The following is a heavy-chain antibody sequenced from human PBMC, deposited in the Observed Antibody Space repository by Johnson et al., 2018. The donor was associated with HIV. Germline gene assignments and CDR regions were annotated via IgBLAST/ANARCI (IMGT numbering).Heavy chain of an antibody. CDR2: INSDGSST. J-gene: IGHJ3*02. CDR3: ARGGYSSGWIYAFDI. Sequence: EVQLVESGGGLVQPGGSLRLSCAASGFTFRSYWMHWVRQAPGKGLVWVSRINSDGSSTRYADSVKGRFPISRDNSKNTLYLQMNSLRAEDTAVYYCARGGYSSGWIYAFDIWGQGTMVTVSS. V-gene: IGHV3-74*01. CDR1: GFTFRSYW. D-gene: IGHD6-19*01.